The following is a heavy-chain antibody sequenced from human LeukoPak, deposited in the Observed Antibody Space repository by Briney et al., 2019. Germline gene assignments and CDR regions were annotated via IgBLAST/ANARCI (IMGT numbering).Heavy chain of an antibody. Sequence: NPSETLSLTCTVSGGSISSYYWSWIRQPAGKGLEWIGRIYTSGSTNYNPSLKSRVTMSVDTSKNQFSLKLSSVTAADTAVYYCAREKIGYYDGSGRGWFDPWGQGTLVTVSS. V-gene: IGHV4-4*07. CDR3: AREKIGYYDGSGRGWFDP. CDR1: GGSISSYY. J-gene: IGHJ5*02. D-gene: IGHD3-22*01. CDR2: IYTSGST.